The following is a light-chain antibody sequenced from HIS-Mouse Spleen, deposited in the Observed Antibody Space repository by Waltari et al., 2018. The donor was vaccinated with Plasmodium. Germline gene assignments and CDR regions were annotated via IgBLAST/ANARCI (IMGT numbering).Light chain of an antibody. V-gene: IGKV1-39*01. CDR1: QGLRNY. J-gene: IGKJ1*01. CDR3: QQSYSTWT. Sequence: DIQMTPSPSSLSASVGERVTITCRGSQGLRNYLNWYQQKPGKAPKFLIYAASTLQSGVPLRFSGIGSGTDFTLTISGLQPEDFATYYCQQSYSTWTFGQGTKVEIK. CDR2: AAS.